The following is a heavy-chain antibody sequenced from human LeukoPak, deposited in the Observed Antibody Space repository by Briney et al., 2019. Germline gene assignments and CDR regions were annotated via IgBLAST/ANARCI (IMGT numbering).Heavy chain of an antibody. J-gene: IGHJ4*02. V-gene: IGHV3-7*01. CDR3: ARVDCSGGSCYSVY. Sequence: GGSLRLSCAASGFTFSSYWMSWVRQAPGKGLEWVANIKQDGSEKDYVDFVKGRFTISRDNAKNSLYLQMNSLRAEDTAVYYCARVDCSGGSCYSVYWGQGTLVTVSS. D-gene: IGHD2-15*01. CDR2: IKQDGSEK. CDR1: GFTFSSYW.